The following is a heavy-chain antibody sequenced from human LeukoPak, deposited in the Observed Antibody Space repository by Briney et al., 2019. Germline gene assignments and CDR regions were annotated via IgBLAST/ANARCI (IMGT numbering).Heavy chain of an antibody. CDR2: ISGSSSYI. CDR1: GFTFSSYS. CDR3: ARGPKQLVPPYYYYMDV. V-gene: IGHV3-21*01. Sequence: GGSLRLSCAASGFTFSSYSMKWVRQAPGKGLEWVSSISGSSSYIYYANSVKGRFTISRDNAKNSLYLQMNSLRAEDTAVYYCARGPKQLVPPYYYYMDVWGKGTTVTVSS. D-gene: IGHD6-13*01. J-gene: IGHJ6*03.